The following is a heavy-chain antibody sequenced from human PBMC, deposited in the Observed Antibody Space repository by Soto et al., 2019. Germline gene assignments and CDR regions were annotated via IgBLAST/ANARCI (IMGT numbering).Heavy chain of an antibody. CDR3: AKVGSSWSGMDV. V-gene: IGHV3-23*01. CDR1: GFTFSIYA. CDR2: ISDIGGST. D-gene: IGHD6-13*01. Sequence: GGSLRLSCVASGFTFSIYAMSWVRQAPGKGLEWVSAISDIGGSTYYADSVKGRFTISRDNSKNTLFLQMNSLRAEDTAVYYCAKVGSSWSGMDVWGQGTTVTVSS. J-gene: IGHJ6*02.